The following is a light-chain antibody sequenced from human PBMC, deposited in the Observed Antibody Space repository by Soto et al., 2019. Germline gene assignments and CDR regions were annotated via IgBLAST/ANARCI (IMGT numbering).Light chain of an antibody. CDR1: QSVKTF. CDR3: QQRSNWPPIT. CDR2: DAS. J-gene: IGKJ5*01. V-gene: IGKV3-11*01. Sequence: EIILTQSPATLSLSPGEIATLSCTASQSVKTFLVWYQQRPGQPPRLLIHDASHRAAGIPARFSGSGFGTDFTLTISSLEPEDAAVYYCQQRSNWPPITFGQGTRLEIK.